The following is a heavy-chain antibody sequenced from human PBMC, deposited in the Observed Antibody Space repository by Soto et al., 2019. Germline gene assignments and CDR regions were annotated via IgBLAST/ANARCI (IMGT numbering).Heavy chain of an antibody. J-gene: IGHJ6*02. D-gene: IGHD6-13*01. CDR3: ARGAAAGYYYYHGMDV. CDR2: INPSGGST. Sequence: ASVKVSCKASGYTFTSYYMHWVRQAPGQGLEWMGIINPSGGSTSYAQKFQGRVTMTRDTSTSTVYMELSSLRSEDTAVYYCARGAAAGYYYYHGMDVWGQGTTVTVSS. V-gene: IGHV1-46*01. CDR1: GYTFTSYY.